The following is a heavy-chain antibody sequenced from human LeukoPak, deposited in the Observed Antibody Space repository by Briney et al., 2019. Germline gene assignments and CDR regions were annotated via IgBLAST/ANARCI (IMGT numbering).Heavy chain of an antibody. Sequence: SETLSLTCAVYGGSFSGYYWSWIRQSPGKGLEWIGEINHSGSTNYNPSLKSRVTISVDTSKNQSSLKLSSVTAADTAVYYCARGSQVTTDDYWGQGTLVTVSS. CDR2: INHSGST. D-gene: IGHD4-17*01. J-gene: IGHJ4*02. CDR1: GGSFSGYY. V-gene: IGHV4-34*01. CDR3: ARGSQVTTDDY.